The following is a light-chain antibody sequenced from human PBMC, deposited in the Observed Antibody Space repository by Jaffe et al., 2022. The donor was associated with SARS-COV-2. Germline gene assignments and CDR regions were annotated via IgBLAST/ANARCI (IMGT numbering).Light chain of an antibody. V-gene: IGKV4-1*01. J-gene: IGKJ4*01. Sequence: DIVMTQSPDSLAVSLGERATINCKSSQSVLYSSNNKNYLAWYQQKPGQPPKLLIYWASTRESGVPDRFSGSGSGTDFTLTISSLQAEDVAVYYCQQYYSIEGTFGGGTKVEIK. CDR2: WAS. CDR3: QQYYSIEGT. CDR1: QSVLYSSNNKNY.